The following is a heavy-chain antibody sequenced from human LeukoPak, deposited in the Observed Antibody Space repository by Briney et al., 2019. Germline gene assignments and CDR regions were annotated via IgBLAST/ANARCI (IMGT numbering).Heavy chain of an antibody. J-gene: IGHJ5*02. CDR2: ISSSSSTI. CDR3: ARVHTSSYAADL. D-gene: IGHD3-22*01. Sequence: GGSLRLSCAASGFTFSTYSIDWVRQAPGKGLEWISYISSSSSTIDFADSVKGRFTIARDNARNSVYLQMNSLRAEDTAVYYCARVHTSSYAADLWGQGTLVTVSS. CDR1: GFTFSTYS. V-gene: IGHV3-48*04.